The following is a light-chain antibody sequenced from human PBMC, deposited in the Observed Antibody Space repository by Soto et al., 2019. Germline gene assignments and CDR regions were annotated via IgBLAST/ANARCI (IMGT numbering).Light chain of an antibody. CDR1: STDVGGYNY. CDR3: CSYAGSDTLYV. CDR2: DVS. J-gene: IGLJ1*01. Sequence: QSVLTQPRSVSGSPGQSVTISCTGTSTDVGGYNYVSWYQQHPGKVPKLMLYDVSKRPSGVPDRISGYKSGNTASLTISGLQSEDEADYYCCSYAGSDTLYVFGSGTKVTVL. V-gene: IGLV2-11*01.